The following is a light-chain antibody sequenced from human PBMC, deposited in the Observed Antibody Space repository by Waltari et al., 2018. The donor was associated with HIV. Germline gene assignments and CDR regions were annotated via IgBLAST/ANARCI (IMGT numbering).Light chain of an antibody. CDR3: QQYNNWPPRS. V-gene: IGKV3-15*01. CDR1: QSVSSN. Sequence: EIVMTQSPATLYVSPGERATLSCRASQSVSSNLAWYQQKPGQAPRLLIYGASTRATGIPARFSGSGSGTEFTLTISSLQSEDFVVYYCQQYNNWPPRSFGQGTKVEIK. CDR2: GAS. J-gene: IGKJ1*01.